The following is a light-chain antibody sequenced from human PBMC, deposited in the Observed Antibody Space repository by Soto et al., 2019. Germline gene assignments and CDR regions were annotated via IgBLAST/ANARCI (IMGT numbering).Light chain of an antibody. Sequence: AIRMTQSPSSFSASTGDRVTITCRASQGISSYLAWYQKKPGKAPKLLIYAASTLQSGVPSRFSGSGSGTDFTLTISCLQSEDLANYYCQQYYSYPPTFGQGTKVDIK. CDR2: AAS. J-gene: IGKJ1*01. CDR3: QQYYSYPPT. V-gene: IGKV1-8*01. CDR1: QGISSY.